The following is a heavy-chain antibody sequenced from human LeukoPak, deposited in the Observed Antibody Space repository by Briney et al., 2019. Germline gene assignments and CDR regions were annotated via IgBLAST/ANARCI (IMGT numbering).Heavy chain of an antibody. Sequence: ASVKVSCKASGGTFSSYAISWVRQAPGQGLEWMGGIIPIFGTANYAQKFQGRVTITTDEPTRTAYMELSSMRSEDTAVYYCARVPPPVWQQLPSLDYWGQGTLVTVSS. D-gene: IGHD6-13*01. CDR2: IIPIFGTA. V-gene: IGHV1-69*05. J-gene: IGHJ4*02. CDR3: ARVPPPVWQQLPSLDY. CDR1: GGTFSSYA.